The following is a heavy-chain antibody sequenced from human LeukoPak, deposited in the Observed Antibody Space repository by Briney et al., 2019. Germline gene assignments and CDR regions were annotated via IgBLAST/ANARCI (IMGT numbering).Heavy chain of an antibody. V-gene: IGHV3-11*03. Sequence: GGSLRLSCAASGFTFSDYYMSWIRQAPGKGLEWVSYISSSSSYTNYADSVKGRFTISRDNAKNSLYLQMNSLRAEDTAVYFCARSRTAGSSWFFDYWGEGTLVTVSS. J-gene: IGHJ4*02. CDR2: ISSSSSYT. CDR3: ARSRTAGSSWFFDY. CDR1: GFTFSDYY. D-gene: IGHD6-13*01.